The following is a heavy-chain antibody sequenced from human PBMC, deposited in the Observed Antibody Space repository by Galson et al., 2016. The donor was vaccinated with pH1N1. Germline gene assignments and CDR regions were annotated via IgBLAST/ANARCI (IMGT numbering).Heavy chain of an antibody. Sequence: SCKASGYTFTFTGYFIHWVRQAPGQGLEFEWMGRINPYSGDTDFAQNFQGRVTMTRDTSIGTAYMEVSRLTSDDPAIYYCARDVAPPGHYAMDVWGQGTTVTVSS. V-gene: IGHV1-2*06. J-gene: IGHJ6*02. CDR2: INPYSGDT. CDR3: ARDVAPPGHYAMDV. CDR1: GYTFTFTGYF.